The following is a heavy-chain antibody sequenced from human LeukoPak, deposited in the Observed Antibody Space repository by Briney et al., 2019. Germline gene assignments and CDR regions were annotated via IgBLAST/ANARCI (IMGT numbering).Heavy chain of an antibody. CDR3: ARGRGYNSNFDY. D-gene: IGHD5-24*01. V-gene: IGHV4-39*01. Sequence: SETLSLTCTVSGGSISSSSYYWGWIRQPPGKGLEWIGSIYYSGSTYYNPSLKSRVTISVDTSKNQFTLKLSSVTAADTAVYYCARGRGYNSNFDYWGQGTLVTVSS. CDR1: GGSISSSSYY. CDR2: IYYSGST. J-gene: IGHJ4*02.